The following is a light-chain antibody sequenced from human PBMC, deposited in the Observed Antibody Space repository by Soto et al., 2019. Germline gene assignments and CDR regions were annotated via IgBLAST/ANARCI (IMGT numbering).Light chain of an antibody. V-gene: IGKV1-5*01. CDR3: QHCNIFSRT. Sequence: IQISQSPSTLSAFVCGRVTITCGASQSISRWLAWYQQKQGKAPKLLIYAASSLQSGVPSRFSGSVSGTECTLTISSLQTEDGATYYCQHCNIFSRTFGQGTKVDNK. CDR2: AAS. CDR1: QSISRW. J-gene: IGKJ1*01.